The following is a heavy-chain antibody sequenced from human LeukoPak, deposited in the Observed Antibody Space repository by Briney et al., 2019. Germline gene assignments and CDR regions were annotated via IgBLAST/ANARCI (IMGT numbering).Heavy chain of an antibody. CDR1: GFTFSSYA. J-gene: IGHJ4*02. V-gene: IGHV3-23*01. CDR2: ISGSGGST. Sequence: GGSPRLSCAASGFTFSSYAMSWVRQAPGKGLEWVSAISGSGGSTYYADSVKGRFTISRDNSKNTLYLQMNSLRAEDTAVYYCAKAHYDSSGYYYCSFDYWGQGTLVTVSS. CDR3: AKAHYDSSGYYYCSFDY. D-gene: IGHD3-22*01.